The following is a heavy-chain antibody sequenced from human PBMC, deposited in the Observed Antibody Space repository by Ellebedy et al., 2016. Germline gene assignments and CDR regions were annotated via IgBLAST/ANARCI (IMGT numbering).Heavy chain of an antibody. CDR3: APRDGSFTY. V-gene: IGHV3-48*04. Sequence: GGSLRLSCTASGFTFSTYNMNWVRQAPGKGLEWLAFISRSGTTTHYADSVKGRFTISRDNGKNLLFLQMSSLRADDTAIYYCAPRDGSFTYWGQGALVSVSS. CDR2: ISRSGTTT. D-gene: IGHD6-13*01. J-gene: IGHJ4*02. CDR1: GFTFSTYN.